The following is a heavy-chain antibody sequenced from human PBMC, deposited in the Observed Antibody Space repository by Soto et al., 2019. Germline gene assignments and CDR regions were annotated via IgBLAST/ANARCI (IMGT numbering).Heavy chain of an antibody. D-gene: IGHD1-1*01. Sequence: GASVKVSCKASGYTFTGYYMHWVRQAPGQGLEWMGWINPNSGGTNYAQKFQGWVTMTRDTSISTAYMELSRLRSDDTAVYYCARDRFSWNDAGGSNYYYGMDVWGQGTTVTVYS. V-gene: IGHV1-2*04. J-gene: IGHJ6*02. CDR2: INPNSGGT. CDR3: ARDRFSWNDAGGSNYYYGMDV. CDR1: GYTFTGYY.